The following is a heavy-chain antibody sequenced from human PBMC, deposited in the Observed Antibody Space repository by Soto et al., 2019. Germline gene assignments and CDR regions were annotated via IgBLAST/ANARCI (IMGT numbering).Heavy chain of an antibody. D-gene: IGHD6-19*01. V-gene: IGHV3-74*01. CDR1: GFTFSSYW. Sequence: SLRLSCAASGFTFSSYWMHWVRQAPGKGLVWVSRINSDGSSTSYADSVKGRFTISRDNAKNTLYLQMNSLRAEDTAVYYCAMKAGEPYYYYYYGMDVWGQGTTVTVSS. J-gene: IGHJ6*02. CDR2: INSDGSST. CDR3: AMKAGEPYYYYYYGMDV.